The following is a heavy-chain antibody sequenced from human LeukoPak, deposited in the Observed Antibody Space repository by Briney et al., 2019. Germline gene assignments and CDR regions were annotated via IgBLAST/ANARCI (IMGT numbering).Heavy chain of an antibody. CDR3: ARGGTTYYYYGMDV. J-gene: IGHJ6*02. D-gene: IGHD1-1*01. CDR1: GFSFSNYG. Sequence: GGSLRLSCAASGFSFSNYGMHWVRQAPGKGLEWVAVIWYDGSNKYYADSVKGRFTISRDNSKNTLYLQMNSLRAEDTAVYYCARGGTTYYYYGMDVWGQGTTVTVSS. CDR2: IWYDGSNK. V-gene: IGHV3-33*08.